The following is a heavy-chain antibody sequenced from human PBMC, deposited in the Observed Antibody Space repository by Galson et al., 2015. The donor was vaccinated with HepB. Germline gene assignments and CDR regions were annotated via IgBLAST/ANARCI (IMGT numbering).Heavy chain of an antibody. CDR2: IRSKASNYAA. CDR3: VRLGDLSGYSSR. CDR1: GFTLSGSA. D-gene: IGHD6-19*01. Sequence: SLRLSCAASGFTLSGSAIHWVRQASGKGPEWIGRIRSKASNYAAFYAPSLKGRFTISRDDSKNMAYLHMRSLKTDDTAVYYCVRLGDLSGYSSRWGQGTLVTVSS. J-gene: IGHJ4*02. V-gene: IGHV3-73*01.